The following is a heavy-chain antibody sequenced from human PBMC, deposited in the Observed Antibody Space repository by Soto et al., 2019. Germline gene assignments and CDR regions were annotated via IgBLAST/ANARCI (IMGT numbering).Heavy chain of an antibody. CDR3: ARLLSFGELTLDS. CDR1: GYSFTTYA. Sequence: QVQLVQSGAEVKKPGASVKVSCKASGYSFTTYAIHWVRQAPGQRFEWIGWINAGNGNTKYSQKFQGRVTITRDTSATTTYMELNSLRSEDTAVYYCARLLSFGELTLDSWGQGSLVTVSS. V-gene: IGHV1-3*01. CDR2: INAGNGNT. D-gene: IGHD3-10*01. J-gene: IGHJ4*02.